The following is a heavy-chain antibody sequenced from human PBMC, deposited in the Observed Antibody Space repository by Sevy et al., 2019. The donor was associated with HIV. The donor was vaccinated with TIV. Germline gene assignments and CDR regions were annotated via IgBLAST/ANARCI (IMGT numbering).Heavy chain of an antibody. V-gene: IGHV3-23*01. CDR2: ISGSGGST. Sequence: GESLKISCAASGFTFSSYAMSWVRQAPGKGLEWVSAISGSGGSTYYADSVKGRFTISRDNSKNTLYLQMNSLRAEDTAVYYCAKAMYYYDSSGYYEAEYFQHWGQGTLVTVSS. CDR1: GFTFSSYA. CDR3: AKAMYYYDSSGYYEAEYFQH. D-gene: IGHD3-22*01. J-gene: IGHJ1*01.